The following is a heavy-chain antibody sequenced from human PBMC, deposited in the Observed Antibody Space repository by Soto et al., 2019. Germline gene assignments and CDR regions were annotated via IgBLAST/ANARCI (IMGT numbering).Heavy chain of an antibody. Sequence: ASVQVSCTISGGTFSSYAINWVRQAPGQGLEWMGGIIPISDTTDYAQKFQGRVTITADVSTYIVYMELSSLRLDDTALYFCARDPRDSYGHPPNRRMASWGKGTMVTV. CDR1: GGTFSSYA. CDR3: ARDPRDSYGHPPNRRMAS. V-gene: IGHV1-69*01. CDR2: IIPISDTT. D-gene: IGHD5-18*01. J-gene: IGHJ6*04.